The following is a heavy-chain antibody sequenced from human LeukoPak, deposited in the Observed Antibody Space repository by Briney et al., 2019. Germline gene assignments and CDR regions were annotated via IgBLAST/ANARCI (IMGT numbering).Heavy chain of an antibody. CDR1: GIAVSRNY. D-gene: IGHD1-26*01. J-gene: IGHJ4*02. Sequence: GGSLTLSCAASGIAVSRNYMSWVRQTPGNGLEWVSFISINTNTFYADSVRGRFTISRDNSKNTLLLHMSSLREEDSAVYYSGISQTWDHLFASWGQGTLVTVSS. V-gene: IGHV3-53*01. CDR2: ISINTNT. CDR3: GISQTWDHLFAS.